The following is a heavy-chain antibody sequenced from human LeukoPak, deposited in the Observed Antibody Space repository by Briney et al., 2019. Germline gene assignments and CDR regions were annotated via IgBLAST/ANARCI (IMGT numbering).Heavy chain of an antibody. D-gene: IGHD3-10*01. V-gene: IGHV4-39*07. J-gene: IGHJ4*02. Sequence: SSETLSLTCTVSGGSTSSSSYYWDWIRQPPGKGLEWIGSIYHSGSTYYNPSLKSRVTISIDTSKNQFSLKLSSVTAADTAVYYCARQDPYYYGSGSLNYWGQGTLVTVSS. CDR2: IYHSGST. CDR1: GGSTSSSSYY. CDR3: ARQDPYYYGSGSLNY.